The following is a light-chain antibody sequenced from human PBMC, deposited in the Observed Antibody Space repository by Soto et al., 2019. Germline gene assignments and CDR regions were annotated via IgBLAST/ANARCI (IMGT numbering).Light chain of an antibody. Sequence: EIVLTQSPGTLSLSPGERATLSCRASQSVSSSSLAWYQQKPGQAPRLLIYGASTRATCIPDRFSGRGSGTDFTLTISRLEPEDSAVYYCQQYSDSPRTFGQGTKVEIK. J-gene: IGKJ1*01. CDR2: GAS. CDR1: QSVSSSS. V-gene: IGKV3-20*01. CDR3: QQYSDSPRT.